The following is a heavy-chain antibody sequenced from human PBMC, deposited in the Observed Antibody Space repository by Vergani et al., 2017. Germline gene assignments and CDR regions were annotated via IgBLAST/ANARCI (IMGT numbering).Heavy chain of an antibody. J-gene: IGHJ4*02. Sequence: QVQLQQSGPGLVKPSQTLSLTCAISGDSVSSNSAAWNWIRQSPSRGLEWLGRTYYRSKWYNDYAVSVKSRITINPDTSKNQFSLQLNSVTPEDTAVYYCARDFVQYSSSLVNAGFDYWGQGTLVTVSS. D-gene: IGHD6-6*01. CDR3: ARDFVQYSSSLVNAGFDY. CDR1: GDSVSSNSAA. CDR2: TYYRSKWYN. V-gene: IGHV6-1*01.